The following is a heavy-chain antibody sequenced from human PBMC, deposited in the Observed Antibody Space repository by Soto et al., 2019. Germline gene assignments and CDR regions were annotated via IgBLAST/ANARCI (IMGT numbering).Heavy chain of an antibody. CDR1: GFTFSAFG. D-gene: IGHD6-19*01. Sequence: PGGSLRLSCAASGFTFSAFGIHWVRQAPGKGLEWVAVISSDGSRSYYVDSVRGRFTISRDNSKNTLYLQMNSLRAEDTAVYYCASHSSGWYEGNLDYWGQGTPVTVSS. CDR3: ASHSSGWYEGNLDY. J-gene: IGHJ4*02. V-gene: IGHV3-30*03. CDR2: ISSDGSRS.